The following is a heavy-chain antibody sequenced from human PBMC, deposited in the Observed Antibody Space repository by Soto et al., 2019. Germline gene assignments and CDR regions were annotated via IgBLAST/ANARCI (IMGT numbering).Heavy chain of an antibody. V-gene: IGHV3-48*01. CDR1: GFTFSSYS. D-gene: IGHD2-15*01. J-gene: IGHJ3*02. CDR3: ARDGYCSGGSCSDFPEHDAFDI. CDR2: ISSSSSTI. Sequence: EVQLVESGGGLVQPGGALRLSCAASGFTFSSYSMNWVRQAPGKGLEWVSYISSSSSTIYYADSVKGRFTISRDNAKNSLYLQINSQRAVDTAVYYCARDGYCSGGSCSDFPEHDAFDIWGQGTMVTVSS.